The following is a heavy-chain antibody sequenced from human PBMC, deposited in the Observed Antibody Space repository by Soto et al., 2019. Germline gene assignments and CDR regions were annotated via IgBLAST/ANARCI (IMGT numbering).Heavy chain of an antibody. CDR3: ARDHYDFWSGYYKGP. CDR2: ISAYNGNT. Sequence: ASVKVSCEASGYTFTSYGISWVRQAPGQGLEWMGWISAYNGNTNYAQKLQGRVTMTTDTSTSTAYMELRSLRSDDTAVYYCARDHYDFWSGYYKGPWGQGTLVTVSS. J-gene: IGHJ5*02. D-gene: IGHD3-3*01. CDR1: GYTFTSYG. V-gene: IGHV1-18*01.